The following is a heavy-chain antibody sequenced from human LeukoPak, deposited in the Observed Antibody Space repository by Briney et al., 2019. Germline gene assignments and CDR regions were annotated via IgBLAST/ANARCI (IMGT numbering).Heavy chain of an antibody. Sequence: GESLKISCKGSGDSFTNYWIGWVRQMPGKGLEWMGIIYPGDSDTRYSPSFQGQVTISADKSISTAYLQWSSLKASDIAMYYCARRGYCSTTTCYRLFDYWGQGILVTVSS. J-gene: IGHJ4*02. V-gene: IGHV5-51*01. CDR1: GDSFTNYW. D-gene: IGHD2-2*01. CDR2: IYPGDSDT. CDR3: ARRGYCSTTTCYRLFDY.